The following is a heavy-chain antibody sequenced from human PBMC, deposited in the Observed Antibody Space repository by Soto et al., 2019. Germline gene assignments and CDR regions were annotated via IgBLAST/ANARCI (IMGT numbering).Heavy chain of an antibody. CDR3: GKDWGVTYYYYGFDV. Sequence: QVQLVESGGGVVPPGRSLRLSCAASGFTFGRYGIHWVRQAPGKGLEWVAFISHDGNNEYYADSVKGRFPISRDNSKNALSMQKTRMRAEDTDVYYCGKDWGVTYYYYGFDVWGEGTTVTVSS. J-gene: IGHJ6*04. CDR2: ISHDGNNE. D-gene: IGHD2-21*02. CDR1: GFTFGRYG. V-gene: IGHV3-30*18.